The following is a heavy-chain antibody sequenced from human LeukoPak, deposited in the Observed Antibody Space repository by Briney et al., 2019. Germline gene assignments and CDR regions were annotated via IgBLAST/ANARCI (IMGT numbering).Heavy chain of an antibody. Sequence: GGSLRLSCAASGFTFSSYAMSWVRQAPGKGLEWVSAISGSGGSTYYADSVKGRFTISRDNSKNTLYLQMNSLRAEETAVYYCAKAAYSSSWYVPTHYYYGMDVWGQGTTVTVSS. CDR3: AKAAYSSSWYVPTHYYYGMDV. CDR2: ISGSGGST. J-gene: IGHJ6*02. V-gene: IGHV3-23*01. CDR1: GFTFSSYA. D-gene: IGHD6-13*01.